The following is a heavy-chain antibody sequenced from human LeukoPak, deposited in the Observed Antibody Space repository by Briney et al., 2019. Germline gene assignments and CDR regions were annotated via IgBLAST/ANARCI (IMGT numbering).Heavy chain of an antibody. V-gene: IGHV1-46*01. CDR2: INPSGDTT. D-gene: IGHD2-8*01. CDR1: GYSLTTYY. CDR3: ASVYLYGMDV. J-gene: IGHJ6*02. Sequence: GASVKLSCKASGYSLTTYYMHWVRQAPGQGLEWMAIINPSGDTTNYAHKFQGRVTMTRDTPTNTLYMELSSLRTEDTAVYYCASVYLYGMDVWGQGTTVSVSS.